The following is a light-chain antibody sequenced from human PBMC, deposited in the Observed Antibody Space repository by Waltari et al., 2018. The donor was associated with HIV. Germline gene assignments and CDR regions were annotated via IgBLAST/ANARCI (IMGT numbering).Light chain of an antibody. CDR3: SSYRSSSTLEV. V-gene: IGLV2-14*01. Sequence: QSALTQPASVSGSPGQSITISCTGTSSDVGGYNYVSWYHQHPGKAPKLMIYEVSNRPSGVSNRFSGSKSGNTASLTISGLQAEDEADYYCSSYRSSSTLEVFGTGTKVTVL. J-gene: IGLJ1*01. CDR1: SSDVGGYNY. CDR2: EVS.